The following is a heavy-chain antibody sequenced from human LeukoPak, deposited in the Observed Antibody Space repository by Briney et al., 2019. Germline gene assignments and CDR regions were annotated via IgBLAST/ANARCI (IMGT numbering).Heavy chain of an antibody. CDR1: GFTFSSYA. D-gene: IGHD2-15*01. V-gene: IGHV3-23*01. CDR3: AKDAEDIVVVAIFNGAFDI. CDR2: ISGSGGST. J-gene: IGHJ3*02. Sequence: PGGSLRLSCAASGFTFSSYAMSWVRQAPGKGLEWVSAISGSGGSTYYADSVKGRFTISRDNSKNTLYLQMNSLRAEDTAVYYCAKDAEDIVVVAIFNGAFDIWGQGTMVTVSS.